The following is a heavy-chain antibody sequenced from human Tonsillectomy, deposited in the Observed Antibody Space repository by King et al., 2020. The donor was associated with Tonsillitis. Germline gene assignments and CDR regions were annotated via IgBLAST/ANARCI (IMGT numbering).Heavy chain of an antibody. V-gene: IGHV2-5*02. CDR3: AHNAPSYYYVSSGYPDY. Sequence: TLKESGPTLVKPTQTLTLTCTFSGFSLSTSGVGVGWIRQPPGKALEWLALIYWDDDKRYSPSLKSRLTITKDTSKNQVVLTMTNMDPVDTATYYCAHNAPSYYYVSSGYPDYWGQGTLVTVSS. J-gene: IGHJ4*02. CDR1: GFSLSTSGVG. D-gene: IGHD3-22*01. CDR2: IYWDDDK.